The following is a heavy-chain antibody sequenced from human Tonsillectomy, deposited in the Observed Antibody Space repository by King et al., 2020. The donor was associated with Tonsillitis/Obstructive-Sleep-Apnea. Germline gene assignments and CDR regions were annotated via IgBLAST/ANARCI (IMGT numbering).Heavy chain of an antibody. CDR3: ARRYCSSTSCYYFDY. Sequence: LQLQESGPGLVKPSETLSLTCTVSGGSISSSSYYWGWIRQPPGKGLEWIGSIYYSGSTYYNPSLKSRVTISVDTSKNQFSLKLSSVTAADTAVYYCARRYCSSTSCYYFDYWGQGTLVTVSS. J-gene: IGHJ4*02. V-gene: IGHV4-39*01. CDR1: GGSISSSSYY. D-gene: IGHD2-2*01. CDR2: IYYSGST.